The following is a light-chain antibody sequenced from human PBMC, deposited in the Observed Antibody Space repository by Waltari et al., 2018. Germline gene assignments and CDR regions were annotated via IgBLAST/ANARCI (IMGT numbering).Light chain of an antibody. CDR3: QAWDSSTAV. J-gene: IGLJ2*01. Sequence: SYELTQPHSVSVSPGQTASITCSVAKLGDKYACWYQQKPGQSPVLVIYQDSNRPSGIPERFSGSNSGNTATLTISGTQAMDEADYYCQAWDSSTAVFGGGTKLTVL. V-gene: IGLV3-1*01. CDR2: QDS. CDR1: KLGDKY.